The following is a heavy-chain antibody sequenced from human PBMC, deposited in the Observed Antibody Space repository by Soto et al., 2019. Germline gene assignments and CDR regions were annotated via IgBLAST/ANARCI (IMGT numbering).Heavy chain of an antibody. CDR3: ARISSADLDFDL. V-gene: IGHV2-26*01. J-gene: IGHJ2*01. CDR2: IFSNDET. Sequence: QVTLKESGPVLVKPTETLTLTCTVSGFSLSNARLGVSWIRQSPGKALEWLAHIFSNDETSYSTSLKSRLRISKETSKSQVVPIMTNMDPVDTATYYCARISSADLDFDLWGRGTLVTVSS. CDR1: GFSLSNARLG.